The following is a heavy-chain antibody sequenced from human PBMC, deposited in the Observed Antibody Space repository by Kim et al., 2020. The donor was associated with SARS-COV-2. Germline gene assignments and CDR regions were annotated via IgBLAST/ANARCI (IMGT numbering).Heavy chain of an antibody. V-gene: IGHV3-74*01. D-gene: IGHD5-18*01. CDR2: INSDGSST. J-gene: IGHJ4*02. CDR1: GFTFSSYW. Sequence: GGSLRLSCAASGFTFSSYWMHWVRQAPGKGLVWVSRINSDGSSTSYADSVKGRFTISRDNAKNTLYLQMNSLRAEDTAVYYCAIFTRGYSYGDLDYWGQGTLVTVSS. CDR3: AIFTRGYSYGDLDY.